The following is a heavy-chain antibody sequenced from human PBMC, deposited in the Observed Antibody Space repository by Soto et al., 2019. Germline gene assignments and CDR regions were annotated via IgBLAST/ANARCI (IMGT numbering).Heavy chain of an antibody. CDR2: IYHSGST. D-gene: IGHD2-8*01. V-gene: IGHV4-38-2*01. CDR3: ATSVSTNTDFDY. J-gene: IGHJ4*02. Sequence: SETLSLTCAVSGYSISSGSYWGWIRQPPGKGLEWIGSIYHSGSTYYNPSLKSRVTISVDTSKNQFSLKLSSVTAADTAVYYCATSVSTNTDFDYWGQGTLVTVSS. CDR1: GYSISSGSY.